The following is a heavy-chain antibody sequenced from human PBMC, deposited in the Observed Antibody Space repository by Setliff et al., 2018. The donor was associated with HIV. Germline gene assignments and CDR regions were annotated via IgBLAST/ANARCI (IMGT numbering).Heavy chain of an antibody. CDR1: ADTFSSYA. V-gene: IGHV1-69*13. CDR2: IIPIFGTA. J-gene: IGHJ4*02. D-gene: IGHD7-27*01. Sequence: SVKVSCKASADTFSSYAISWVRQAPGQGLEWMGGIIPIFGTANYAQKFQGRVTITADESTSIAYMELSSLRFDDTAVYYCARVLWGNPRDWGQGTLVTVSS. CDR3: ARVLWGNPRD.